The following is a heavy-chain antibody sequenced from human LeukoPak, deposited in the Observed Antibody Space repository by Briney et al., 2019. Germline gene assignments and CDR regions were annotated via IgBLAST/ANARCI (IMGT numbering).Heavy chain of an antibody. CDR2: MNPNSGNT. Sequence: ASVRVSCKASGYTFTSYDINWVRQATGQGREWRGGMNPNSGNTGYAQKFQGRVTMTMNTSISTAYMELSSLRSEDTAVYYCARGRKDIVVVPAATRRDYYYYMDVWGKGTTVTVSS. J-gene: IGHJ6*03. D-gene: IGHD2-2*01. V-gene: IGHV1-8*01. CDR1: GYTFTSYD. CDR3: ARGRKDIVVVPAATRRDYYYYMDV.